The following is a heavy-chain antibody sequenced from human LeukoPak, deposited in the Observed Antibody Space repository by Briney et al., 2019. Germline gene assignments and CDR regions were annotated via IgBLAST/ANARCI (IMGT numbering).Heavy chain of an antibody. CDR2: ISAYNGNT. Sequence: ASVKVSCKASGYTFTSYGISWVRQAPGQGLEWMGWISAYNGNTNYAQKLQGRVTMTTDTSTSTAYMELRGLRSDDTAVYYCARAYTYSSSWHYYYYYMDVWGKGTTVTISS. V-gene: IGHV1-18*01. D-gene: IGHD6-13*01. CDR1: GYTFTSYG. J-gene: IGHJ6*03. CDR3: ARAYTYSSSWHYYYYYMDV.